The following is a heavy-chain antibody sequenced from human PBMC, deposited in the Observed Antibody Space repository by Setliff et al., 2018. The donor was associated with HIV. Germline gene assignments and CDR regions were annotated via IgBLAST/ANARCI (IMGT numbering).Heavy chain of an antibody. D-gene: IGHD2-2*01. J-gene: IGHJ5*02. Sequence: RLSETLYLTCAVYGGSFSGYYWSWIRQPPGKGLEWIGEINHSGSTNYNPSLKSRVTISLDTSKNQFSLRLISVTAADTAVYYCAKVAVTGYCSTTSCQNWFDPWGQGTLVTVSS. CDR1: GGSFSGYY. CDR2: INHSGST. V-gene: IGHV4-34*01. CDR3: AKVAVTGYCSTTSCQNWFDP.